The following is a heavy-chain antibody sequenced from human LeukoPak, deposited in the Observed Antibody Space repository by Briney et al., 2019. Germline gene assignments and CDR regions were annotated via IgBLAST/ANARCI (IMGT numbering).Heavy chain of an antibody. J-gene: IGHJ4*02. D-gene: IGHD1-26*01. CDR2: IYYSGST. V-gene: IGHV4-59*08. CDR3: ARYSGTHSRNFDC. CDR1: GGSISGFH. Sequence: SETLSLTCTVSGGSISGFHWSWIRQPPGKGLEWIGYIYYSGSTTYNPSLKSRVTVSVDTSKNQFSLRLSSVTAADTAVYYCARYSGTHSRNFDCWGQGTLVTVSS.